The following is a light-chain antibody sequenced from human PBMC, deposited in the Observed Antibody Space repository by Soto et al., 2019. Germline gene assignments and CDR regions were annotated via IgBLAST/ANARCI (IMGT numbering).Light chain of an antibody. CDR2: AAS. J-gene: IGKJ2*01. CDR1: QSISSY. Sequence: DIQMTQSPSSLSASVGDRVTITCRASQSISSYLNWYQQKPGKAPKLLIYAASTLQTGMSSRFSGSGSGTDFTLTISSLQPEDFATYYCQQSYTTPYLFGQGTKLEIK. V-gene: IGKV1-39*01. CDR3: QQSYTTPYL.